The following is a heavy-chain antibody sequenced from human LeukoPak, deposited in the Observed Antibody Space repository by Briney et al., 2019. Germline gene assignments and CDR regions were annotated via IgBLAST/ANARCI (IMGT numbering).Heavy chain of an antibody. CDR1: GFTFSSYG. Sequence: PGGSLRLSCAASGFTFSSYGIHWVRQAPGKGLEWVAVISYDGSNKYYVDSVKGRFTISRDNSKNTLNLQMNSLRAEDTAVYYCAKMRTPTAHSGDAFDIWGQGTMFTVSS. CDR2: ISYDGSNK. J-gene: IGHJ3*02. V-gene: IGHV3-30*18. CDR3: AKMRTPTAHSGDAFDI. D-gene: IGHD4-17*01.